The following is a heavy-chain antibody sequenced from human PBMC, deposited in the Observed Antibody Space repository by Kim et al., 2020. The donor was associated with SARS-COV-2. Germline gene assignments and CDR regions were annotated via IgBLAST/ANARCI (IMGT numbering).Heavy chain of an antibody. Sequence: SETLSLTCTVSGGSISSGGYYWSWIRQHPGKGLEWIGYIYYSGSTYYNPSLKSRVTISVDTSKNQFSLKLSSVTAADTAVYYCARDRAAAGDYYYYGMDVWGQGTTVTVSS. CDR1: GGSISSGGYY. D-gene: IGHD6-13*01. CDR3: ARDRAAAGDYYYYGMDV. V-gene: IGHV4-31*03. CDR2: IYYSGST. J-gene: IGHJ6*02.